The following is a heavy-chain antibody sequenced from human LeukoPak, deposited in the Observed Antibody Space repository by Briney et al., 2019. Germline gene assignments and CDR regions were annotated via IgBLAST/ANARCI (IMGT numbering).Heavy chain of an antibody. J-gene: IGHJ4*02. CDR2: ISSGSGYI. Sequence: PGGSLRLSCAASGFTFSSYSMHWVRQAPGKGLEWVSSISSGSGYIYSADSVKGRFTISRDNTKNSLYLQMNSLGAEDTAVYYCARDPLRYLRVGHYDYWGQGTLVAVSS. V-gene: IGHV3-21*01. D-gene: IGHD3-9*01. CDR1: GFTFSSYS. CDR3: ARDPLRYLRVGHYDY.